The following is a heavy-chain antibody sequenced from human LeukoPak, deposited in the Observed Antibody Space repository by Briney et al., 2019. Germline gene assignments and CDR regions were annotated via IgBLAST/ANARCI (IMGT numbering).Heavy chain of an antibody. D-gene: IGHD3-22*01. CDR3: ARTYYYDSSGYCDY. Sequence: PSETLSLTCAVYGGPFSGYYWSWIRQPPGKGLEWIGEINHSGSTNYNPSLKSRVTISVDTSKNQFSLKLSSVTAADTAVYYCARTYYYDSSGYCDYWGQGTLVTVSS. J-gene: IGHJ4*02. CDR2: INHSGST. CDR1: GGPFSGYY. V-gene: IGHV4-34*01.